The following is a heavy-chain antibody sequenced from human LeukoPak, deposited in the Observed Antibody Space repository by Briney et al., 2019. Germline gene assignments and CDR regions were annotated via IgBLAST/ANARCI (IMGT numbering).Heavy chain of an antibody. D-gene: IGHD6-6*01. V-gene: IGHV3-23*01. Sequence: GGSLRLSCAVSGFTINNYAMSWVRQAPGKGLEWVSATSASGASTYYADSVKGRFTISRDISKNALYLQMNSLRDEDTALYYCAKAGAYSSSSYDYWGQGALVTVSS. CDR2: TSASGAST. CDR1: GFTINNYA. CDR3: AKAGAYSSSSYDY. J-gene: IGHJ4*02.